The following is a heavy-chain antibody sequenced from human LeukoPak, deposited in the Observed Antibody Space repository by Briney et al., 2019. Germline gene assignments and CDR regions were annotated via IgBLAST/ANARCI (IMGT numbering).Heavy chain of an antibody. CDR1: GGTFSSYA. CDR2: IIPIFGTA. J-gene: IGHJ6*03. D-gene: IGHD3-22*01. CDR3: ARDRGVYDSSDYYYYYYMDV. Sequence: ASVKVSCKASGGTFSSYAISWVRQAPGQGLEWMGGIIPIFGTANYAQKFQGRGTITADESTSTAYMELSSLRSEDTAVYYCARDRGVYDSSDYYYYYYMDVWGKGTTVTVSS. V-gene: IGHV1-69*13.